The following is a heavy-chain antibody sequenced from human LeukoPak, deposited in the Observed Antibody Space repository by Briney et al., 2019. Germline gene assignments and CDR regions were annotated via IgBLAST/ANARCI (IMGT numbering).Heavy chain of an antibody. CDR3: ARGRRILVGDTNAGDFFDY. D-gene: IGHD1-26*01. CDR1: GYTFTDYY. V-gene: IGHV1-2*02. CDR2: VNPNSGDT. Sequence: ASVKVSCKASGYTFTDYYIHWVRQAPGQGREWMGWVNPNSGDTYYAQKFQGRVTMTRDTSISTAYIELSRLRSDDTAVYYCARGRRILVGDTNAGDFFDYWGQGTLVTVSS. J-gene: IGHJ4*02.